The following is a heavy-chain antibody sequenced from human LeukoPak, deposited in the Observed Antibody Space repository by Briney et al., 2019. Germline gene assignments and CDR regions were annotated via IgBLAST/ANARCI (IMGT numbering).Heavy chain of an antibody. CDR1: GFIFNTYA. Sequence: GRSLRLSCAASGFIFNTYALHWVRQAPGKGLEWVAVISYDGSNKYYADSVKGRFTISRDNSKNTLYLQMNSLRAEDTAVYYCARDRGSSDAFDIWGQGAMVTVSS. D-gene: IGHD6-6*01. CDR3: ARDRGSSDAFDI. V-gene: IGHV3-30-3*01. CDR2: ISYDGSNK. J-gene: IGHJ3*02.